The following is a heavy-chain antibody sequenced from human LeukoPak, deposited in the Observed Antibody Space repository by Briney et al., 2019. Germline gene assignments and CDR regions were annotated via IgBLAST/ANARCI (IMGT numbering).Heavy chain of an antibody. CDR3: ARIRRPLRGYFDH. CDR1: GGSISSYY. Sequence: KASETLSLTCTVSGGSISSYYWSWIRQPPGKGLEWIGYIYYSGSTNYIPSLKSRLTISIDTSNNQFSLNLTSVTAADTGVYYCARIRRPLRGYFDHWGQGTLVT. CDR2: IYYSGST. V-gene: IGHV4-59*12. J-gene: IGHJ4*02. D-gene: IGHD3-16*01.